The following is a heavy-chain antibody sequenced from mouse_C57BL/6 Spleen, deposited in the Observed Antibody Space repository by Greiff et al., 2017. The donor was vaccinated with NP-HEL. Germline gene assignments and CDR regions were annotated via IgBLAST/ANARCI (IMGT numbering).Heavy chain of an antibody. Sequence: DVQLQESGPGLVKPSQSLSLTCSVTGYSITSGYYWNWIRQFPGNKLEWMGYISYDGSNNYNPSLKNRISITRDTSKNQFFLKLNSVTTEDTATYYCARELLWYFDVWGTGTTVTVSS. CDR3: ARELLWYFDV. D-gene: IGHD2-1*01. J-gene: IGHJ1*03. CDR2: ISYDGSN. V-gene: IGHV3-6*01. CDR1: GYSITSGYY.